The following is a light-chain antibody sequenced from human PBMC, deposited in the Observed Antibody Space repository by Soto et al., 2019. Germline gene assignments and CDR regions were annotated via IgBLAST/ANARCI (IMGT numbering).Light chain of an antibody. V-gene: IGKV1-33*01. Sequence: DIEMSQSPSSLSASVGDRVTITCQASQDISNYLNWYQQKPGKAPKLLIYDASNLETGVPSRFSGSGSGTDFTFTISIRQPEDIVTYYCQVSANLPLTFGEGTRLEIK. J-gene: IGKJ5*01. CDR3: QVSANLPLT. CDR1: QDISNY. CDR2: DAS.